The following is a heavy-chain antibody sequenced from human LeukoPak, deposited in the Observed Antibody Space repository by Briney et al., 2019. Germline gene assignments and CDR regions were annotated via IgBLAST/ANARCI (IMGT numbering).Heavy chain of an antibody. J-gene: IGHJ6*02. CDR2: ISGSGGST. Sequence: GGSLRLSCAASGFTFSSYAMSWVRQAPGKGLAWVSAISGSGGSTYYADSVKGRFTISRDNSKNTLYLQMNSLRAEDTAVYYCAKLLWFGDLTSMDVWGQGTTVTVSS. CDR1: GFTFSSYA. CDR3: AKLLWFGDLTSMDV. V-gene: IGHV3-23*01. D-gene: IGHD3-10*01.